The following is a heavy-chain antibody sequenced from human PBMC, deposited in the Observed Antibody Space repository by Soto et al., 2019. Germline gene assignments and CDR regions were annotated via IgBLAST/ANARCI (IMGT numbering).Heavy chain of an antibody. V-gene: IGHV4-30-4*01. CDR2: IYYSGST. D-gene: IGHD3-3*01. CDR1: GSSVNSGDYY. Sequence: LSLTSSVSGSSVNSGDYYWSWIRQPPGKGLEWIGYIYYSGSTHYTPSLKSRGTISVDTSKNQFSLNLSFVTAADTAVYYCARVHYDFWRGSPDVWGQGTTVTVSS. J-gene: IGHJ6*02. CDR3: ARVHYDFWRGSPDV.